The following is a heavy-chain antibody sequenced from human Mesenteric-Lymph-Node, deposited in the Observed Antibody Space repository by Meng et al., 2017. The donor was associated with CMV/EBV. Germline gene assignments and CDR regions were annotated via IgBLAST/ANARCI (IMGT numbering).Heavy chain of an antibody. J-gene: IGHJ5*02. V-gene: IGHV1-8*01. CDR3: ARDLRGGYQGMGEFRNNWFDP. CDR2: MNPNSGNT. D-gene: IGHD3-16*01. CDR1: GYTFSSYD. Sequence: SVKVSCKASGYTFSSYDINWVRQATGQGLEWMGWMNPNSGNTGYAQKFQGRVTMTRNSSISTAYMELSSLRSEDTAVYYCARDLRGGYQGMGEFRNNWFDPWGQGTLVTVSS.